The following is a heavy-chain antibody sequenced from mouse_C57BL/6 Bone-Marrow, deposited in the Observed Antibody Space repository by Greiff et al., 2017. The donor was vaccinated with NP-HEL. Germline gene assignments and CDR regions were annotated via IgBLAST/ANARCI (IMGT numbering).Heavy chain of an antibody. CDR1: GYTFTSYW. CDR3: VLSTMITRYFDV. D-gene: IGHD2-4*01. V-gene: IGHV1-74*01. CDR2: IHPSDSVT. Sequence: QVQLQQPGAELVKPGASVKVSCKASGYTFTSYWMHWVKQRPGQGLEWIGRIHPSDSVTNYNQKFKGKATLTVDKSSSTAYMQLSSLTSEDSAVYYCVLSTMITRYFDVWGTGTTVTVSS. J-gene: IGHJ1*03.